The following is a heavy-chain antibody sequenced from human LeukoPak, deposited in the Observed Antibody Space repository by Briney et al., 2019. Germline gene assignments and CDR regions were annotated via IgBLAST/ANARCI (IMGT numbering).Heavy chain of an antibody. J-gene: IGHJ4*02. CDR2: IIPILGIA. CDR1: GGTFSSYT. V-gene: IGHV1-69*02. CDR3: ARGSGSGSYYNEPGGYY. D-gene: IGHD3-10*01. Sequence: SVKVSCKASGGTFSSYTISWVRQAPGQGLEWMGRIIPILGIANYAQKFQGRVTLTADKSTSTAYMELSSLRSEDTAVYYCARGSGSGSYYNEPGGYYWGQGTLVTVSS.